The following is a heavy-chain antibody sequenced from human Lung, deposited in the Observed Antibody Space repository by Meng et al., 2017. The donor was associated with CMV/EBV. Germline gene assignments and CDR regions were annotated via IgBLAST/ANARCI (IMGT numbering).Heavy chain of an antibody. D-gene: IGHD1-26*01. CDR3: ARGKQDAWELLAY. Sequence: QVQLQEVSPGLVMPSATLSLTCGVSGVSISSNIRWTWVRQPPGKGLEWIGDIDDSGSTNYNPSLNSRISISLDKSKNHFSLKVNSVTAADTAVYYCARGKQDAWELLAYWGQGALVTVSS. V-gene: IGHV4-4*02. J-gene: IGHJ4*02. CDR2: IDDSGST. CDR1: GVSISSNIR.